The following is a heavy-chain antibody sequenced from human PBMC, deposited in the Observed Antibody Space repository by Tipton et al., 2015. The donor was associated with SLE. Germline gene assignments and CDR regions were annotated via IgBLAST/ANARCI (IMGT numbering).Heavy chain of an antibody. CDR1: GFTVSSNY. J-gene: IGHJ4*02. Sequence: QLVQSGGGLVQPGGSLRLSCAASGFTVSSNYMSWVRQAPGKGLEWVSLIYSGGSTYYADSVKGRFTISRDNAKNSLYLQMSSLRAEDTAVYYCARDPELLVAGLFDYWGQGTLVTVSS. V-gene: IGHV3-66*01. CDR3: ARDPELLVAGLFDY. CDR2: IYSGGST. D-gene: IGHD6-19*01.